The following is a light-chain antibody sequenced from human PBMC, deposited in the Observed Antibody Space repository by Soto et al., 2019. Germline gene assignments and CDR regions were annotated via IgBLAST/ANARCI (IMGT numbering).Light chain of an antibody. V-gene: IGKV1-9*01. J-gene: IGKJ5*01. Sequence: IQFTQSRSSLSGSVADRVTITCCASQGISSYLAWYQQKPGKAPKLLIYAASTLKSGVPSRFSGSGSGTDFTLTISSLQPEDFATYYCQQLNSYPLNFGQGTRLEIK. CDR2: AAS. CDR3: QQLNSYPLN. CDR1: QGISSY.